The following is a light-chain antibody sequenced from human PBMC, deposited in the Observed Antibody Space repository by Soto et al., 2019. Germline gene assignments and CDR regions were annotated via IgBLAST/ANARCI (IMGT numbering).Light chain of an antibody. CDR3: AAWDDSLNGPV. CDR1: RSNIGSNT. Sequence: QSVLTQPPSASGTPGQRVTISCSGGRSNIGSNTVNWYQHLPRTAPKLLIYSNNQRPSGVPDRFSGSKSGTSASLAISGLQSEDEADYFCAAWDDSLNGPVFGGGTKLTVL. V-gene: IGLV1-44*01. CDR2: SNN. J-gene: IGLJ2*01.